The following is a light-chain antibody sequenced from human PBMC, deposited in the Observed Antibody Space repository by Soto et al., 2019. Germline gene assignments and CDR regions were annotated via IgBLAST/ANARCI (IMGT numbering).Light chain of an antibody. CDR1: SSDVGGYNF. CDR2: DVT. J-gene: IGLJ1*01. CDR3: SSYTSISTYV. V-gene: IGLV2-14*01. Sequence: QSVLTQPASVSGSPGQSITISCTGTSSDVGGYNFVSWYQQHPDKAPKLMIYDVTNRPSGVSNRFSGSKSGNTASLTISGLQAEDAADYYCSSYTSISTYVFGTGTKLTVL.